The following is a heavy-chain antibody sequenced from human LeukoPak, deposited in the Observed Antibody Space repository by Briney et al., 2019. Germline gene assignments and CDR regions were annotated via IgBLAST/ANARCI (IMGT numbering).Heavy chain of an antibody. V-gene: IGHV4-39*01. CDR3: ARLDSGDYFFDY. CDR1: GGSISSGSYY. J-gene: IGHJ4*02. D-gene: IGHD4-17*01. CDR2: VFYSGTT. Sequence: SETLSLTCTVSGGSISSGSYYWGWIRQPPGKGLEWLGTVFYSGTTYYNPSLKSRVTISVDTSKNQLSLGLSSVTAADTAVYYCARLDSGDYFFDYWGQGTLVTVSS.